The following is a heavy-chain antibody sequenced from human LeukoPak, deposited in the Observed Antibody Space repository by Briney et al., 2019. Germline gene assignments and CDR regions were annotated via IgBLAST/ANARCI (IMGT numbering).Heavy chain of an antibody. J-gene: IGHJ4*02. V-gene: IGHV4-34*01. D-gene: IGHD2-2*01. CDR1: GGSFSGYY. CDR2: INHSGST. Sequence: PSETLSLTCAVYGGSFSGYYWSWIRQPPGKGLEWIGEINHSGSTNYNPSLKSRVTISVDTSKNQFSLKLSSVTAADTAVYYCARLYCSSTSCLFDYWGQGTLVTVSS. CDR3: ARLYCSSTSCLFDY.